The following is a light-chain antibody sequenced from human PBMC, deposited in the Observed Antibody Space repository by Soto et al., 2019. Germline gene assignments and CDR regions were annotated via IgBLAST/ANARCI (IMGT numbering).Light chain of an antibody. Sequence: DIQMTQSPSTLSASVGDRVTITCRASQSISSWLAWYQQKPGKAPNLLIYKASSLESGVPSRFSGSGSGTEFTLTIISLQPDDCATYYCQQYNSYPYTFGQGTKLEIK. J-gene: IGKJ2*01. V-gene: IGKV1-5*03. CDR3: QQYNSYPYT. CDR2: KAS. CDR1: QSISSW.